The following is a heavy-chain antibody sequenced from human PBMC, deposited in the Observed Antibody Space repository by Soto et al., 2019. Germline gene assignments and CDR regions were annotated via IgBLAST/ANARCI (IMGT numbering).Heavy chain of an antibody. CDR2: ISSSGSTI. J-gene: IGHJ4*02. CDR1: GFTFSDYY. CDR3: AREREDIVVVVAANGIDY. D-gene: IGHD2-15*01. V-gene: IGHV3-11*01. Sequence: PGGSLRLSCAASGFTFSDYYMSWIRQAPGKGLEWVSYISSSGSTIYYTDSVKGRFTISRGNAKNSLYLQMNSLRAEDTAVYYCAREREDIVVVVAANGIDYWGQGTLVTVSS.